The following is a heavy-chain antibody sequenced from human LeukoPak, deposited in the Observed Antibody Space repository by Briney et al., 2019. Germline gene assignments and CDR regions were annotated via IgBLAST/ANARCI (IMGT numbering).Heavy chain of an antibody. Sequence: GGSLILSCAASGFTFGSYAMNWVXQAPGXGLEWVSAISGSGGSTYYTDSVKGRFTISRDNSKNTLYLQMNSLRAEDTAVYYCAKQRGFPIAAAGDYWGQGTLVTVSS. J-gene: IGHJ4*02. D-gene: IGHD6-13*01. CDR1: GFTFGSYA. CDR2: ISGSGGST. CDR3: AKQRGFPIAAAGDY. V-gene: IGHV3-23*01.